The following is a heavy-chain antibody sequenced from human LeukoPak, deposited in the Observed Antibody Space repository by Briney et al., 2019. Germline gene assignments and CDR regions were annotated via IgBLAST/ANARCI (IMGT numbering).Heavy chain of an antibody. D-gene: IGHD4-23*01. J-gene: IGHJ4*02. CDR1: GGSISSSSYY. CDR3: ARQTVVNPNFDY. V-gene: IGHV4-39*01. Sequence: SETLSLTCTVSGGSISSSSYYWGWIRQPPGKGLEWIGSIYYSGSTYYNPSLKSRVTISVDTSKNQFSLKLSSVTAADTAVYYCARQTVVNPNFDYWGQGTLVTVSS. CDR2: IYYSGST.